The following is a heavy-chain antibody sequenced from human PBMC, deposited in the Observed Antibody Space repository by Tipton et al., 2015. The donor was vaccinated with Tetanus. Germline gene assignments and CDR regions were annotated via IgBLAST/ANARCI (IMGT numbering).Heavy chain of an antibody. CDR1: GDSVSGYY. CDR3: ARTPDYYYGMDV. J-gene: IGHJ6*02. V-gene: IGHV4-59*02. CDR2: VYYTGST. Sequence: LRLSCTVSGDSVSGYYWSWIRQPPGKGLEWIGYVYYTGSTNHNPSLKSRVTISMDRSKNQISLQLTSVTAADTAVYFCARTPDYYYGMDVWGQGILVLVSS.